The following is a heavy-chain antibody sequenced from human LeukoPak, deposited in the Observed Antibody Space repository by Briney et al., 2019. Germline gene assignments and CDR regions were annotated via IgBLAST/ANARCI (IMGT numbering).Heavy chain of an antibody. J-gene: IGHJ4*02. CDR2: IYYSGST. CDR3: ATNPGGKDFDY. D-gene: IGHD3-10*01. Sequence: PSETLSLTCTVSGGSISSGDYYWSWIRQPPGKGLEWIGYIYYSGSTYYNPSLKSRVTISVDTSKNQFSLKLSSVTAADTAVYYCATNPGGKDFDYWGQGTLVTVSS. V-gene: IGHV4-30-4*01. CDR1: GGSISSGDYY.